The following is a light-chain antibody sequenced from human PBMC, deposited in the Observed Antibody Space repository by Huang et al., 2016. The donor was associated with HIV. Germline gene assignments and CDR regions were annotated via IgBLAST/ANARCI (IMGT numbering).Light chain of an antibody. CDR1: QSISTY. CDR2: ASS. CDR3: QQSYSSPLT. Sequence: DILMTQSPSSLSASVGDRVTITCRASQSISTYLNWYQQKPGKAPKVLIYASSSLQSGVPSRFSGSGSGTDFTLTITSLQREDFATYYCQQSYSSPLTFGGGTKVEIK. J-gene: IGKJ4*01. V-gene: IGKV1-39*01.